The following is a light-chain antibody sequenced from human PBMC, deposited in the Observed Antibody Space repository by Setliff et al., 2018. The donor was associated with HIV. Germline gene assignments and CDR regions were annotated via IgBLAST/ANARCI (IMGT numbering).Light chain of an antibody. Sequence: QSALTQPASVSGSPGQSITISCTGTSSDVGLYNFVSWYQQHPGKVPKLIIYDVTNRPPGISHRFSGAKSGNTASLTISGLQADDEADYYCSSFRTSRKFVFGTGTKVTV. CDR1: SSDVGLYNF. J-gene: IGLJ1*01. CDR3: SSFRTSRKFV. V-gene: IGLV2-14*01. CDR2: DVT.